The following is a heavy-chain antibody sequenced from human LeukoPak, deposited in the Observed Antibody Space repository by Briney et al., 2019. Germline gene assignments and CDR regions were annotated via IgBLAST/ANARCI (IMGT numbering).Heavy chain of an antibody. CDR1: GFTFSSYW. Sequence: GGSLRLSCAASGFTFSSYWMHWVRQAPGRGLVWVSRIKSDGSTNYADSVKGRFTISRDNAKNTLSLQMNSLRAEDTGVYYCARAPSEIGGYYPEYFRHWGQGTLVTVSS. V-gene: IGHV3-74*01. CDR3: ARAPSEIGGYYPEYFRH. J-gene: IGHJ1*01. D-gene: IGHD3-22*01. CDR2: IKSDGST.